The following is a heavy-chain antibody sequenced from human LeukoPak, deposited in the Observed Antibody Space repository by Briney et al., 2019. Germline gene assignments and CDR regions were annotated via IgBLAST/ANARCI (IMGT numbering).Heavy chain of an antibody. CDR1: GYTFTSYY. D-gene: IGHD5-18*01. Sequence: ASVKVSCKASGYTFTSYYMHWVRQAPGQGLEWMGIINPSGGSTSYAQKFQGRVTMTRDTSTSTVYMELSSLRSEDTAVYYCARAGGRGYNDYYYYMDVWGKGTTVTVSS. CDR3: ARAGGRGYNDYYYYMDV. V-gene: IGHV1-46*01. J-gene: IGHJ6*03. CDR2: INPSGGST.